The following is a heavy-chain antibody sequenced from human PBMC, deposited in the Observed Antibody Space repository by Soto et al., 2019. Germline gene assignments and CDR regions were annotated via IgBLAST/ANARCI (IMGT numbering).Heavy chain of an antibody. D-gene: IGHD4-17*01. CDR2: INPNSGGT. Sequence: GASVKVSCKASGYTFTGYYMHWVRQAPGQGLEWTGWINPNSGGTNYAQKFQGWVTMTRDTSISTAYMKLSRLRSDDTVVYYCARGVYGDYLDYWGQGTLVTVSS. CDR3: ARGVYGDYLDY. CDR1: GYTFTGYY. V-gene: IGHV1-2*04. J-gene: IGHJ4*02.